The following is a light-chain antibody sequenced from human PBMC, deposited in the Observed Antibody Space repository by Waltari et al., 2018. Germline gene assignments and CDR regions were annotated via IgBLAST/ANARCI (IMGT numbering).Light chain of an antibody. CDR1: SSDVGGYNY. CDR3: SSYTSSSTRVV. V-gene: IGLV2-14*03. Sequence: QSALTQPASVSGSPGQSITISCTGTSSDVGGYNYVSWYQQHPGKAPKLIIYDVSDRSSGVSNRFSGSKSGNTASLTISGLQAEDETDYYCSSYTSSSTRVVFGGGTKLTVL. J-gene: IGLJ2*01. CDR2: DVS.